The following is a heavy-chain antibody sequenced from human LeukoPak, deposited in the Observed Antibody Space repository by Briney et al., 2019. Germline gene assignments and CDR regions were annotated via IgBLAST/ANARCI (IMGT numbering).Heavy chain of an antibody. CDR3: ARAGTTRGGWPI. V-gene: IGHV4-59*01. D-gene: IGHD6-19*01. CDR1: GGSINSYY. Sequence: SEILSLTCSVSGGSINSYYWSWIRQPPGKGLEWIGYIYYSGNTNYNPSLESRVTISVDTSNNQISLKLNSVTAADTAMYYCARAGTTRGGWPIWGQGTLVTVSS. CDR2: IYYSGNT. J-gene: IGHJ3*02.